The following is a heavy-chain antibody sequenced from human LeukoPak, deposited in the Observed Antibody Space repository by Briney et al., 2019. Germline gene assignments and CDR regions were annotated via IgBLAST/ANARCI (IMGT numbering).Heavy chain of an antibody. Sequence: SETLSLTCTVSGGSISSGSYYWSWIRQPAGKGLEWIGRFYASGSTNYNPSLKSRVSISIDTSKNQFSLKLSSVTAADTAVYYCARSPGLVAYDSFFSWGQGTLVTVSS. CDR1: GGSISSGSYY. CDR2: FYASGST. V-gene: IGHV4-61*02. D-gene: IGHD3-22*01. J-gene: IGHJ5*02. CDR3: ARSPGLVAYDSFFS.